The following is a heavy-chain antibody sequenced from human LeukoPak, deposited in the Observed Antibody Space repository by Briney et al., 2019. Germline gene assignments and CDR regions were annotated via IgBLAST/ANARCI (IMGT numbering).Heavy chain of an antibody. Sequence: PSETLSLTCTVSGASINSYYWSWIRQPAGKGLEWIGRIYTSGRTNYNPPLKSRLTMSEDTSKNQFSLKLSSATAADTAVYYCARQTSSGGFDYWGQGTLVTVSS. J-gene: IGHJ4*02. CDR3: ARQTSSGGFDY. CDR2: IYTSGRT. CDR1: GASINSYY. D-gene: IGHD3-10*01. V-gene: IGHV4-4*07.